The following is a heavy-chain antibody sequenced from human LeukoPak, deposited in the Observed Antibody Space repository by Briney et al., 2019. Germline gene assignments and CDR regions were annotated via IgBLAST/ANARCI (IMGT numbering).Heavy chain of an antibody. Sequence: ASVKVSCKASVYTFTTFYMHWVRQAPGQGLEWMGIINPSSGSTSYAQKFQGRVTMTRDTSTSTVYMELSSLRSEDTAVYYCARVPWANYYDIYFDYWGQGTLVTVSS. CDR2: INPSSGST. J-gene: IGHJ4*02. D-gene: IGHD3-22*01. CDR1: VYTFTTFY. V-gene: IGHV1-46*01. CDR3: ARVPWANYYDIYFDY.